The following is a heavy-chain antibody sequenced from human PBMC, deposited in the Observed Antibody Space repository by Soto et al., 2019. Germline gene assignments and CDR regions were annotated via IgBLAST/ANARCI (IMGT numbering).Heavy chain of an antibody. CDR1: GYTFASYA. CDR2: ISAYNGNT. Sequence: QVQLVQSGAEVKKPGASVKVSCKASGYTFASYAISWMRQAPGQGLEWMGWISAYNGNTNYAQKLQGRVTMTTDTPTSTAYTELRRLRSDDTAVYYCARDPPPTEYWGQGTLVTVSS. J-gene: IGHJ4*02. V-gene: IGHV1-18*01. CDR3: ARDPPPTEY.